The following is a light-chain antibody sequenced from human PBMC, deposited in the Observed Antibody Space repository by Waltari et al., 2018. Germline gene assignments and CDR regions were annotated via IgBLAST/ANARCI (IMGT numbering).Light chain of an antibody. CDR2: RAA. CDR3: QQHGTLPAT. V-gene: IGKV3-20*01. CDR1: QSVGSSS. J-gene: IGKJ1*01. Sequence: EIVLTQSPGTASLSPGERVTLSCRASQSVGSSSLAWYQQKPGQAPRLVIYRAARRATGIPGRFSGSESGTDFSLTISRLEPEDFAVYYCQQHGTLPATFGQGTKVEIK.